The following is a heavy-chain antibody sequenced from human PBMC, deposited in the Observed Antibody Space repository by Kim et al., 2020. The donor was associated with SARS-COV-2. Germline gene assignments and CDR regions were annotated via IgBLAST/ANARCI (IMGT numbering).Heavy chain of an antibody. CDR2: IKSKTDGGTT. V-gene: IGHV3-15*01. CDR3: TTDITMVRGSFDY. Sequence: GGSLRLSCAASGFTFSNAWMSWVRQAPGKGLEWVGRIKSKTDGGTTDYAAPVKGRFTISRDDSKNTLYLQMNSLKTEDTAVYYCTTDITMVRGSFDYWGQGTLVTVSS. CDR1: GFTFSNAW. D-gene: IGHD3-10*01. J-gene: IGHJ4*02.